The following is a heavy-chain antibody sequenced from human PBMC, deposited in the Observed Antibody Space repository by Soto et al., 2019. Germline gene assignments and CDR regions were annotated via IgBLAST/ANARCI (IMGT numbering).Heavy chain of an antibody. V-gene: IGHV4-4*07. J-gene: IGHJ4*02. CDR3: AISINADDYVWGSYRYYFDY. Sequence: SETLSLTCTVSGGSISSYYWSWIRQPAGKGLEWIGRIYTSGSTNYNPSLKSRVTMSVDTYKNQFSLMLCSVTAADTGVYYCAISINADDYVWGSYRYYFDYWGQGSLVTVAS. CDR1: GGSISSYY. CDR2: IYTSGST. D-gene: IGHD3-16*02.